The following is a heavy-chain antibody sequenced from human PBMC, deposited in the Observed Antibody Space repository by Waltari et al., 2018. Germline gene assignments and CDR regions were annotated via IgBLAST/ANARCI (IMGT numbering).Heavy chain of an antibody. D-gene: IGHD6-6*01. CDR2: IYYSGST. Sequence: QVQLQESGPGLVKPSETLSLTCTVSGGSISSYYWSWIRQPPGKGLEWIGYIYYSGSTNYNPSLKSRVTISVDTSKNQFSRKLSSVTAADTAVYYCARDRSSSSGGGYYFDYWGQGTLVTVSS. J-gene: IGHJ4*02. CDR3: ARDRSSSSGGGYYFDY. V-gene: IGHV4-59*01. CDR1: GGSISSYY.